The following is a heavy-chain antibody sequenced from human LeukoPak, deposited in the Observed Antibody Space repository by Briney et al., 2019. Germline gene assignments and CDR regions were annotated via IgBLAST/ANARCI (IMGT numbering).Heavy chain of an antibody. J-gene: IGHJ4*02. V-gene: IGHV3-30*04. CDR2: ISYDGSNK. Sequence: QAGGSLRLSCAASGFTFSSYAMHWVCQAPGKGLEWVAVISYDGSNKYYADSVKGRFTISRDNSKNTLYLQMNSLRAEDTAVYYCARSRVSWDLYFDYWGQGTLVTVSS. D-gene: IGHD1-26*01. CDR3: ARSRVSWDLYFDY. CDR1: GFTFSSYA.